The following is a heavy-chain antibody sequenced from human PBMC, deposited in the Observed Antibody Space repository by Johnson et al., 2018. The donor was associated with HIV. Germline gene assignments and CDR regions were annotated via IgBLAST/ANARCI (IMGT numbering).Heavy chain of an antibody. J-gene: IGHJ3*02. CDR2: IRYDGSNK. CDR3: AKEAYYVEAFDI. CDR1: GFTFSSYG. V-gene: IGHV3-30*02. Sequence: QVQLVESGGGVVQPGGSLRLSCAASGFTFSSYGMHWVRQAPGKGLEWVAFIRYDGSNKYYADYVKGRFTISRDNSKNTLYLQMNILRAEDTAVYFCAKEAYYVEAFDIWGQGTMVTVSS. D-gene: IGHD3-16*01.